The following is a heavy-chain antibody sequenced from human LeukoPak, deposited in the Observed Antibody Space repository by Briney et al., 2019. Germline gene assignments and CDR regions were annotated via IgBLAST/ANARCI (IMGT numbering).Heavy chain of an antibody. V-gene: IGHV4-30-4*01. CDR3: ATTSDDSSGYYNY. Sequence: SETLSLTCTVSGGSISSGGYYWSWIRQPPGKGLEWIGYIYYSGSTYYNPSLKSRVTISVDTSKNQFSLKPSSVTAADTAVYYCATTSDDSSGYYNYWGQGTLVTVSS. CDR1: GGSISSGGYY. D-gene: IGHD3-22*01. CDR2: IYYSGST. J-gene: IGHJ4*02.